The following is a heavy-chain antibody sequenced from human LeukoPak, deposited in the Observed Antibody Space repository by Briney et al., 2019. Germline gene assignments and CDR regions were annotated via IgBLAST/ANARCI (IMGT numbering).Heavy chain of an antibody. Sequence: GASVKVSCKVSGYTLTELSMHWVRQAPGKGLERMGGFDPEDGETIYAQKFQGRVTITADKSTSTAYMELSSPRSEDTAVYYCARVESTSCYGCIDYWGQGTLVTVSS. CDR3: ARVESTSCYGCIDY. J-gene: IGHJ4*02. D-gene: IGHD2-2*01. CDR2: FDPEDGET. CDR1: GYTLTELS. V-gene: IGHV1-24*01.